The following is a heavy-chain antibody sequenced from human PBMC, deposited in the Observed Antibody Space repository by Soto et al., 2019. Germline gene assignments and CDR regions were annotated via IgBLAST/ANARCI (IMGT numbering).Heavy chain of an antibody. CDR3: AKAGGAAGTVDYFDY. Sequence: PGGSLRLSCAASGSTFSNYAINWVRQSPGKGLEWVSVISGSVGSTYYADSVKGRFTITRDNSKNTLYLQMNSLRAEDTAVYYCAKAGGAAGTVDYFDYWGQGTLVTVSS. CDR2: ISGSVGST. J-gene: IGHJ4*02. D-gene: IGHD6-13*01. CDR1: GSTFSNYA. V-gene: IGHV3-23*01.